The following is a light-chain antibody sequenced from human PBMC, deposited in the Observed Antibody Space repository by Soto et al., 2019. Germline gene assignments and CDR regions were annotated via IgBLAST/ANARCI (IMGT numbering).Light chain of an antibody. CDR1: SSDVGSYNY. J-gene: IGLJ1*01. CDR3: SSYTASSTLV. V-gene: IGLV2-14*01. Sequence: QSALTQPASVSGSPGQSITISCTGTSSDVGSYNYVSWYQQHPGKVPKLMIYEVSNRPSGVSNRFSGSKSGNTASLTISGLQADDEADYYCSSYTASSTLVFGTGTKLTVL. CDR2: EVS.